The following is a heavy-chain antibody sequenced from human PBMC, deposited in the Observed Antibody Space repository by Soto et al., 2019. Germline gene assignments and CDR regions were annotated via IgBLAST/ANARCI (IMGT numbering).Heavy chain of an antibody. J-gene: IGHJ4*02. CDR3: AKEEMYYDFWSGYYCFDY. D-gene: IGHD3-3*01. CDR2: ISGSGGST. CDR1: GFTFSSYA. Sequence: GSLRLSCAASGFTFSSYAMSWVRQAPGKGLEWVSAISGSGGSTYYADSVKGRFTISRDNSKNTLYLQMNSLRAEDTAVYYCAKEEMYYDFWSGYYCFDYWGQGTLVTVSS. V-gene: IGHV3-23*01.